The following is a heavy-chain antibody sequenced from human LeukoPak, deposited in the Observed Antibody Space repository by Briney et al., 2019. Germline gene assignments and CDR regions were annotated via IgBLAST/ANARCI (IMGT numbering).Heavy chain of an antibody. CDR2: ISGYNGNT. J-gene: IGHJ4*02. CDR1: GYTFSNYC. D-gene: IGHD2-21*02. V-gene: IGHV1-18*01. Sequence: ASVKGSCKASGYTFSNYCISLVRQAPGQGLEWMGWISGYNGNTKNAQKLQGRVTMTTDTSTSTAYMELSSLRSEDTAVYYCARSEHIVVVTAILSFGYWGQGTLVTVSS. CDR3: ARSEHIVVVTAILSFGY.